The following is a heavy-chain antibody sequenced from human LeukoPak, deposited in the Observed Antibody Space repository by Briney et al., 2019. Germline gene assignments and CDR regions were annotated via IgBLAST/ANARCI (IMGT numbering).Heavy chain of an antibody. D-gene: IGHD6-6*01. CDR3: ARGGKGSSSPLVWFDP. J-gene: IGHJ5*02. V-gene: IGHV4-39*07. CDR2: IYYSGST. CDR1: GGSISSSSYS. Sequence: PSETLSLTCTVSGGSISSSSYSWGWIRQPPGKGLEWIGSIYYSGSTYYNPSLKSRVTISVDTSKNQFSLKLSSVTAADTAVYYCARGGKGSSSPLVWFDPWGQGTLVTVSS.